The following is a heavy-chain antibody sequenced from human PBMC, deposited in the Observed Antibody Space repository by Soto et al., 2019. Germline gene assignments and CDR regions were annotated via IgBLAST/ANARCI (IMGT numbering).Heavy chain of an antibody. V-gene: IGHV5-51*01. D-gene: IGHD4-17*01. Sequence: GESLKISCKASGYSLTSYWIGWVRQMPGKGLEWMGIIYLGDSDTRYSPSFEGQVTMSADKSIGTAYLQWSSLKASDTAMYFCARRVRYGDYEYYFDYWGQGTLVTVSS. J-gene: IGHJ4*02. CDR2: IYLGDSDT. CDR3: ARRVRYGDYEYYFDY. CDR1: GYSLTSYW.